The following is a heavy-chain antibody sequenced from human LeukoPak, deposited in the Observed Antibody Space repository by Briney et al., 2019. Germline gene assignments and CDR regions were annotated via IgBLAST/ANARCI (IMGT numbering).Heavy chain of an antibody. J-gene: IGHJ4*02. CDR2: ISGRGASK. V-gene: IGHV3-23*01. Sequence: GGSLRLSCAVSGLTFNNYAMSWVRQAPGKGLEWVSGISGRGASKYYADSVKGRFTISRDNSKNTLYLQMNSLRAEDTAVYYCATLPNYSYGHPYYFDSWGQGTLVTVSS. CDR1: GLTFNNYA. CDR3: ATLPNYSYGHPYYFDS. D-gene: IGHD5-18*01.